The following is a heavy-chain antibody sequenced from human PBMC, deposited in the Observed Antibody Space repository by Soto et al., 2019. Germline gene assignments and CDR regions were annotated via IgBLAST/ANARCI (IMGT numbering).Heavy chain of an antibody. V-gene: IGHV3-23*01. D-gene: IGHD3-10*01. CDR1: GFTFSSYA. CDR2: ISGSGGST. Sequence: EVQLLESGGGLVQPGGSLRLSCAASGFTFSSYAMSWVRQAPGKGLEWVSAISGSGGSTYYADSVKGRFTISRDNSKNTLYLQMNSLGAEDTGVYYCGRFPPHGGGGYYFDYWGQGTLVTVSS. CDR3: GRFPPHGGGGYYFDY. J-gene: IGHJ4*02.